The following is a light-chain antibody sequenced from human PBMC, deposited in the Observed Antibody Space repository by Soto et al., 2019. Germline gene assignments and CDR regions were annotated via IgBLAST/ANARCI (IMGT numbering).Light chain of an antibody. J-gene: IGKJ1*01. CDR2: RAS. V-gene: IGKV1-5*03. CDR1: QSISTW. CDR3: QQYNRYSRT. Sequence: DIQMTQSPSTLSASVGDRVTITCRASQSISTWLAWYQQKPGKAPKLLIYRASSLQSGVPSRFSGSGSGTEFTLTVSSLHPDDFATYYCQQYNRYSRTFGQGTKVDIK.